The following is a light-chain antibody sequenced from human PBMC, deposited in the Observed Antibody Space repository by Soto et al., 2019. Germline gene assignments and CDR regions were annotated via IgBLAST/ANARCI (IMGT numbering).Light chain of an antibody. J-gene: IGKJ2*01. CDR1: QSVSSN. Sequence: EIVMTQSPATLSVSPGGRATLSCRASQSVSSNLAWYQQKPGQAPRLLIYGASTRATGIPARFSGSGSGTEFPLTISSLQSEDFAVYYCQQYNNWAVMYTFCQGSKLQIK. V-gene: IGKV3-15*01. CDR3: QQYNNWAVMYT. CDR2: GAS.